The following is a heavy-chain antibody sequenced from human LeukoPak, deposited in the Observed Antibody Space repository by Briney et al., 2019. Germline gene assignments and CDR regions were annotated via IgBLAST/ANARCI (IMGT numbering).Heavy chain of an antibody. D-gene: IGHD2-2*01. Sequence: ASVKVPCKASGYTFTSYYMHWVRQAPGQGLEWMGIINPSGGSTGYAQKFQGRVTMTRDTSTSTVYMELSSLRSEVTAVYYCARDVVVVPAAMREEKYYYYYGMDVWGKGTTVTVSS. CDR1: GYTFTSYY. CDR2: INPSGGST. J-gene: IGHJ6*04. V-gene: IGHV1-46*01. CDR3: ARDVVVVPAAMREEKYYYYYGMDV.